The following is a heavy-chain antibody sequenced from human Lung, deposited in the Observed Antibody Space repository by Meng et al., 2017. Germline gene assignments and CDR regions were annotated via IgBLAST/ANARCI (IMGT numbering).Heavy chain of an antibody. J-gene: IGHJ4*02. Sequence: QRPASGPGLWRPSEHRSLPCLLSGGSFSDASWSLNRQPPGKGLEWSVVITHSESPNYHPTLESLATISVYTSQNNLSLNLSSVPAPDSAVYYCARAPTTMTHDFDSWSQGTLVTVSS. CDR2: ITHSESP. CDR3: ARAPTTMTHDFDS. D-gene: IGHD4-17*01. CDR1: GGSFSDAS. V-gene: IGHV4-34*01.